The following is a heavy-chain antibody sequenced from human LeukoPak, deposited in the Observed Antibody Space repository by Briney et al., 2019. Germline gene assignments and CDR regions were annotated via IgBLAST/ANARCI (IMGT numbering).Heavy chain of an antibody. V-gene: IGHV1-2*02. CDR3: ARPLRGTMIVVQAFDI. CDR2: INPNSGGT. CDR1: GYTFTGYY. Sequence: GASVKVSCKASGYTFTGYYRHWVRQAPGQGLEWMGWINPNSGGTNYAQKFQGRVTMTRDTSISTAYMELSRLRSDDTAVYYCARPLRGTMIVVQAFDIWGQGTMVTVSS. D-gene: IGHD3-22*01. J-gene: IGHJ3*02.